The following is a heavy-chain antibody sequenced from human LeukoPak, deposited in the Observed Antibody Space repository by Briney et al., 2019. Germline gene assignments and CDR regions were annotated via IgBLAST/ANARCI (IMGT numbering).Heavy chain of an antibody. CDR2: ISGSSGST. D-gene: IGHD6-19*01. CDR3: AKDLVSVAGLFDY. CDR1: GFTFANYA. J-gene: IGHJ4*02. Sequence: GGSLRLSCAASGFTFANYAMSWVRQGPGKGLEWVSGISGSSGSTYYADSVKGRFTISRGNSKNTLYLQMNSLRAEDTAVYYCAKDLVSVAGLFDYWGQGTLVTVSS. V-gene: IGHV3-23*01.